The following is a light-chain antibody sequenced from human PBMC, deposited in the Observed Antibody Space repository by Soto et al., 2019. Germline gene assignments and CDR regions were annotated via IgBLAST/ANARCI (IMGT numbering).Light chain of an antibody. J-gene: IGLJ1*01. CDR3: SSYTSSSTV. Sequence: QSALTQPASVSGSPGQSITISCTGTSSDVGGYNYVSWYQQHPGKAPKLMIYDVSNRPSGVSNSFSGSKSGNTASLTISGLQAEDEADYYCSSYTSSSTVFGTGTKVTVL. CDR1: SSDVGGYNY. V-gene: IGLV2-14*01. CDR2: DVS.